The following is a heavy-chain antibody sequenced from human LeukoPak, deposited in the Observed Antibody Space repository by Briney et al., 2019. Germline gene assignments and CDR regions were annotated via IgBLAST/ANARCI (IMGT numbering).Heavy chain of an antibody. CDR1: GFTFSSYS. D-gene: IGHD6-19*01. Sequence: GGSLRLSCAASGFTFSSYSMNWVRQAPGKGLEWVSYISSSSSTIYYADSVKGRFNISRDNAKNSLYLQMNSLRDEDTAVYYCAREGSYVAVAGTGEYYFDYWGQGTLVTVSS. CDR3: AREGSYVAVAGTGEYYFDY. V-gene: IGHV3-48*02. CDR2: ISSSSSTI. J-gene: IGHJ4*02.